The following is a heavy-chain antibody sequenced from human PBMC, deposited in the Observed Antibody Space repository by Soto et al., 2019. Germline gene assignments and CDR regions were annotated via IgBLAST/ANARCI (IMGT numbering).Heavy chain of an antibody. J-gene: IGHJ4*02. CDR2: SKNKADSYTT. CDR1: GFTFSDHY. V-gene: IGHV3-72*01. CDR3: TLWGSGNDFGAA. D-gene: IGHD3-10*01. Sequence: EVQLVESGGGLVQPGGSLRLSCAASGFTFSDHYMDWVRQAPGKGLEWVGRSKNKADSYTTEYAASVKGRFTISRDGSKNSLFLQMNRLKTEGTAVYYGTLWGSGNDFGAAWGQGILVTVSS.